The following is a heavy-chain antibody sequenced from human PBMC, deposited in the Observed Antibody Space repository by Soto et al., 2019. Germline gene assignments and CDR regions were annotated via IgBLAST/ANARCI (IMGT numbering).Heavy chain of an antibody. V-gene: IGHV4-31*02. CDR3: VRGVIAVAGSNYYYYYMDV. CDR1: GGSISSGGYY. CDR2: IYYSGST. D-gene: IGHD6-19*01. Sequence: SETLSLTCTVSGGSISSGGYYWSWIRQHPGKGLEWIGYIYYSGSTYYNPSLKSRVTISVDTSKNQFSLKLSSVTAADTAVYYCVRGVIAVAGSNYYYYYMDVWGKGTTVTVSS. J-gene: IGHJ6*03.